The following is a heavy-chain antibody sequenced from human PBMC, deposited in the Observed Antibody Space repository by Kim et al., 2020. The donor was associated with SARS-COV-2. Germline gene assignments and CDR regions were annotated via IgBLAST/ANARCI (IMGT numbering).Heavy chain of an antibody. CDR2: LNGDGSNT. J-gene: IGHJ5*02. CDR3: ARDFWGSLGS. Sequence: GGSLRLSCTASGFTFSDSYMNWARQAPGKGLVWVARLNGDGSNTQYAESVKGRFTISRDNAKNTLFLQMDTLRVEDTAVYYCARDFWGSLGSWGQGTLVTVSS. V-gene: IGHV3-74*01. D-gene: IGHD3-16*01. CDR1: GFTFSDSY.